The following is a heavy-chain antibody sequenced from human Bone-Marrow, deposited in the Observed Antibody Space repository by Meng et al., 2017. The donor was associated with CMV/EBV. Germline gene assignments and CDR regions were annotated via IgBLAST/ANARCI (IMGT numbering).Heavy chain of an antibody. D-gene: IGHD4-23*01. CDR3: ARRGGGNGCWYFDL. V-gene: IGHV2-5*02. Sequence: PLKECCPRLVKPTQTLALTCTFSGVSIRTGGVELSLFRQPPGKGLEWLALIYYDESNYYTPSLKTRVTITKDTSENQVALTMNNVNPVDTAIYYCARRGGGNGCWYFDLWGRGTLVTVSS. J-gene: IGHJ2*01. CDR1: GVSIRTGGVE. CDR2: IYYDESN.